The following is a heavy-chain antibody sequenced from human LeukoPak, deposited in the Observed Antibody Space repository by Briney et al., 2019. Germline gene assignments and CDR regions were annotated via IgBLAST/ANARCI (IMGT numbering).Heavy chain of an antibody. CDR1: GFSFSNYA. CDR3: AKGRGAYCESGCSSRVLDN. Sequence: PGGSLRLSCAVSGFSFSNYAMNWVRQAPGKGLEWVSIISASGDDTKTADSVKGRFTISRVNSKNTLYLQMSSLRAEDTAVYYCAKGRGAYCESGCSSRVLDNWGQGTLVTVSS. V-gene: IGHV3-23*01. D-gene: IGHD2-21*01. CDR2: ISASGDDT. J-gene: IGHJ4*02.